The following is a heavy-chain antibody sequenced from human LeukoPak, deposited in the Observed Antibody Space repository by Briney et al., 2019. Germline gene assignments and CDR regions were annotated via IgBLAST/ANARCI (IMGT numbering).Heavy chain of an antibody. V-gene: IGHV4-59*01. J-gene: IGHJ6*02. D-gene: IGHD2-15*01. Sequence: SETLSLTCTVSGGFISGYYWSWIRQPPGKGLEWIGYIYYSRSTKHNPSLESRVTISVDTSKSQFSLKLTSVTATDTAVYYCARENCSGGTCYSNSNGMDVWGQGTTVTVSS. CDR1: GGFISGYY. CDR3: ARENCSGGTCYSNSNGMDV. CDR2: IYYSRST.